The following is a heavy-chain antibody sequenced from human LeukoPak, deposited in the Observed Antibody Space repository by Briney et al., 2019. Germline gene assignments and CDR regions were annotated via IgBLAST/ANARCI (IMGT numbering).Heavy chain of an antibody. Sequence: ASVKVSCKASGYTFTSYYMHWVRQAPGQGLEWMGIINPSGGSTSYAQKFQGRVTMTRDMSTSTVYMELSSLRSEDTAVYYCARNGYDGSGYYLFLGYWGQGTLVTVSS. D-gene: IGHD3-22*01. CDR2: INPSGGST. J-gene: IGHJ4*02. V-gene: IGHV1-46*01. CDR3: ARNGYDGSGYYLFLGY. CDR1: GYTFTSYY.